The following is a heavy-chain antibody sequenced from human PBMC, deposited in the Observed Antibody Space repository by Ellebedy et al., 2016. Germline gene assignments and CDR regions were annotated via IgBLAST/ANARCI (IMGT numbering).Heavy chain of an antibody. J-gene: IGHJ4*02. CDR2: INQDGSWK. Sequence: GGSLRLXCVASGFTFRSTCMSWVRQAPGKGLEWVSNINQDGSWKYYVDSVRGRFTISRDNAKNSLYLQMNSLTVEDTAVYYCATPLEGYSSSPPLDYWGQGTLISVSS. D-gene: IGHD6-19*01. CDR3: ATPLEGYSSSPPLDY. V-gene: IGHV3-7*01. CDR1: GFTFRSTC.